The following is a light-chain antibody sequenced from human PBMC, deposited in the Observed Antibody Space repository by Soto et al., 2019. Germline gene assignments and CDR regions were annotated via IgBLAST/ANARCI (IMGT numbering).Light chain of an antibody. CDR1: QSVSSSSY. CDR2: GAS. V-gene: IGKV3-20*01. J-gene: IGKJ2*01. Sequence: EIVLTQSPGTLSLSPGERATLSCRASQSVSSSSYLAWYQQKRGQAPRLLIYGASSRATGIPDRFSGSGSATDFTLTISRLEPEDFAVYYCRQYGSSPSYTCGQGTKLEIK. CDR3: RQYGSSPSYT.